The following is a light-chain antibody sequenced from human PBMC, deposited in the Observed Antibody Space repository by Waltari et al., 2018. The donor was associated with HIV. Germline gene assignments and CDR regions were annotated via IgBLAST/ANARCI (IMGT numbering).Light chain of an antibody. CDR3: QVWDNNNAV. Sequence: SYELTQPPSMSVSPGQTAIIACSGDKLGDKYVCWYQQRPGQSPVMVMYQDTERPSGVPERFSGSIPGDTASLTISGTQPLDEADYYCQVWDNNNAVFGGGTKLTVL. CDR1: KLGDKY. V-gene: IGLV3-1*01. CDR2: QDT. J-gene: IGLJ2*01.